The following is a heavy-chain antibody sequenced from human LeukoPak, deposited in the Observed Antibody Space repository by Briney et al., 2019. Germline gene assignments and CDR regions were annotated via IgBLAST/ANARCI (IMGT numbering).Heavy chain of an antibody. Sequence: SETLSLTCTVSGGSISSGSYYWSWIRQPAGKGLEWIGRIYTSGSTNYNPSLKSRVTISVDTSNNQFSLKLSSVSVADTAVYYCASNYYDSSGYYYYWGQGTLVTVSS. CDR1: GGSISSGSYY. CDR2: IYTSGST. J-gene: IGHJ4*02. V-gene: IGHV4-61*02. CDR3: ASNYYDSSGYYYY. D-gene: IGHD3-22*01.